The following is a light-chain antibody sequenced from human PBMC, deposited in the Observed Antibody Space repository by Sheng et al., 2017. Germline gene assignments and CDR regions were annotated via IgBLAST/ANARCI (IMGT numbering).Light chain of an antibody. CDR1: NIATKS. Sequence: SYVLTQPPSVSVAPGQTARITCGGNNIATKSVHWYQHRPGQAPVLVVYDDSDRPSGIPERFSGSTSGNTATLTISRVAAGDEADYYCQVYDFDSEHWVFGGGTKLTVL. CDR2: DDS. V-gene: IGLV3-21*02. CDR3: QVYDFDSEHWV. J-gene: IGLJ3*02.